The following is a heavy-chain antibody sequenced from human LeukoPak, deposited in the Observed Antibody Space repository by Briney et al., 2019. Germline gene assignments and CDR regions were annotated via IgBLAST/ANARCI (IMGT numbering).Heavy chain of an antibody. CDR3: ARGGYSSGWYYFDY. CDR1: GFTFSSYW. Sequence: GGSLRLSCAASGFTFSSYWMSWVRQAPGKGLEWVANIKQDGSEKYYVDSVKGRFTISRDDAKNSLYPQMNSLRAEDTAVYYCARGGYSSGWYYFDYWGQGTLVAVSS. J-gene: IGHJ4*02. V-gene: IGHV3-7*01. D-gene: IGHD6-19*01. CDR2: IKQDGSEK.